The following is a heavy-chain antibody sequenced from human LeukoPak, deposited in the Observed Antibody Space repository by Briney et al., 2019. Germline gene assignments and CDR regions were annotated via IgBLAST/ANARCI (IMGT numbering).Heavy chain of an antibody. J-gene: IGHJ4*02. CDR3: AKDQGSYYNGEFDY. D-gene: IGHD3-10*01. CDR1: GFILSDYY. CDR2: ISTNDRTT. Sequence: KSGGSLRLSCAASGFILSDYYMSWIRQAPGKGLEWVAYISTNDRTTYYADSVKGRFTISRDNSKNTLYLQMNSLRAEDTAVYYCAKDQGSYYNGEFDYWGQGTLVTVSS. V-gene: IGHV3-11*04.